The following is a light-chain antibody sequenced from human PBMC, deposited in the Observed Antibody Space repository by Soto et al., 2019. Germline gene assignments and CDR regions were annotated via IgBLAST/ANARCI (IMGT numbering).Light chain of an antibody. CDR2: KAS. CDR3: QQYNSYSWT. V-gene: IGKV1-5*03. CDR1: QSISSW. J-gene: IGKJ1*01. Sequence: IQMTQSPSTLSASVGDRVTITCRASQSISSWLAWYQQKPGKAPKLLIYKASSLESGVPSRFSGSGSGTEFTLTISSLQPDDFATYYCQQYNSYSWTFGQGSKVDIX.